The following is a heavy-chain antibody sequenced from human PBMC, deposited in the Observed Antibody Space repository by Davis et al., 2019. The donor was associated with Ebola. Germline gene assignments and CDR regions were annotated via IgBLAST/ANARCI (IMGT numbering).Heavy chain of an antibody. CDR1: GFTFSSSA. J-gene: IGHJ6*02. V-gene: IGHV1-58*01. CDR3: AAHTGVAGPWGYYYGMDV. Sequence: SVKVSCKASGFTFSSSALQWVRQARGQRLEWIGWIVVGSGKTNYAQKFQERVTFTRDMSTNMAYMELSSLASEDTAIYYCAAHTGVAGPWGYYYGMDVWGQGTTVTVSS. D-gene: IGHD7-27*01. CDR2: IVVGSGKT.